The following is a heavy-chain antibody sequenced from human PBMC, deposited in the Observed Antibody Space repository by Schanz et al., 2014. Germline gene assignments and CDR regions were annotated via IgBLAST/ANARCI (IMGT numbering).Heavy chain of an antibody. Sequence: EVQLVESGGGLVQPGGSLRLSCAASGFTFRTYLMNWVRQAPGKGLEWVSFISSSSSTIYYADSVKGRFTISRDNAKNSLYLQMNSLRDEDTAVYYCAREGERKGMLLYYFDYWGQGALVTVSS. V-gene: IGHV3-48*02. D-gene: IGHD2-2*02. CDR1: GFTFRTYL. CDR2: ISSSSSTI. CDR3: AREGERKGMLLYYFDY. J-gene: IGHJ4*02.